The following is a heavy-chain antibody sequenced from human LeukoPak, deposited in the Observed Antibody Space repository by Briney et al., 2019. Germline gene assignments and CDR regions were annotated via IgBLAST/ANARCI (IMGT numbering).Heavy chain of an antibody. Sequence: SETLSLTCTVSGGSISSYFWSWVPQPPGKGLEWSGYIFYSGSTNYNPSLKSRVTISVDTSKNQFSLKLRSVTAADTAVYYCTRLDLQYTWFDPWGQGTLVTVSS. CDR2: IFYSGST. CDR1: GGSISSYF. V-gene: IGHV4-59*08. J-gene: IGHJ5*02. CDR3: TRLDLQYTWFDP.